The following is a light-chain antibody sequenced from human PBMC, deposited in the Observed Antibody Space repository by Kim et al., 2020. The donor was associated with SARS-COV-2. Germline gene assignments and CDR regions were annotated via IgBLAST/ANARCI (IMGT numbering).Light chain of an antibody. CDR2: DVI. V-gene: IGLV2-14*04. J-gene: IGLJ3*02. CDR3: SSYTSSSTV. CDR1: SSDVGGYNY. Sequence: PGQSITITCTGTSSDVGGYNYVSWYQQHPGKAPKLMIYDVIKRPSGVSNRFSGSKSGNTASLTISGLQAEDEADYYCSSYTSSSTVFGGGTQLTVL.